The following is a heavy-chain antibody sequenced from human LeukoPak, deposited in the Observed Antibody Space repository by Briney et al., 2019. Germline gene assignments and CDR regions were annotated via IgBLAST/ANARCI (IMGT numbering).Heavy chain of an antibody. CDR3: ARDKHNGYCSGGRCYPFYFDS. J-gene: IGHJ4*02. V-gene: IGHV4-4*07. CDR1: GGSISSYY. D-gene: IGHD2-15*01. CDR2: IYTSGST. Sequence: SETLSLTCTVSGGSISSYYWSWIRQPAGKGLEWIGRIYTSGSTNYNPSLKSRVTMSVDTSKNQFSLNLTSVTAADTAMYYCARDKHNGYCSGGRCYPFYFDSWGQGILVTVSS.